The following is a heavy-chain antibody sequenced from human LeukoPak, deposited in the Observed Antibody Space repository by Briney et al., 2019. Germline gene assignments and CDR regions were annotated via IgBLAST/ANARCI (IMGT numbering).Heavy chain of an antibody. CDR3: ARDEAAAAFLDY. D-gene: IGHD6-13*01. Sequence: GASVKVSCKASGYTFTSYGINWVRQAPGQGLEWMGWISTYNGDTNYAHKLQGRVTMTTDTSTSTAYMELRSLRSDDTAVYYCARDEAAAAFLDYWGQGTLVTVSS. CDR2: ISTYNGDT. V-gene: IGHV1-18*01. CDR1: GYTFTSYG. J-gene: IGHJ4*02.